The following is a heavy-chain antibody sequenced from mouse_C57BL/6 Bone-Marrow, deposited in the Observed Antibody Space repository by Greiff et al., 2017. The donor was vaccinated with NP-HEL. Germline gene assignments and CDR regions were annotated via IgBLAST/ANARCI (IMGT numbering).Heavy chain of an antibody. CDR3: AIYYDYDRYFDV. CDR1: GYTFTSYW. J-gene: IGHJ1*03. CDR2: IHPSDSDT. Sequence: QVQLQQPGAELVKPGASVKVSCKASGYTFTSYWMHWVKQRPGQGLEWIGRIHPSDSDTNYNQKFKGKATLTVDKSSRTAYMQLSSLKSEDSAVYYCAIYYDYDRYFDVWGTGTTVTVSS. D-gene: IGHD2-4*01. V-gene: IGHV1-74*01.